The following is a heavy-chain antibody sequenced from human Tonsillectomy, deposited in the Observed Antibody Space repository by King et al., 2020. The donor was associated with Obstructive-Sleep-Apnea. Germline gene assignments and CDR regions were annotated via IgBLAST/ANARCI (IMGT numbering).Heavy chain of an antibody. D-gene: IGHD5-12*01. V-gene: IGHV4-59*01. CDR2: IYYSGST. CDR1: GGSISFYY. J-gene: IGHJ4*02. Sequence: QLQESGPGLVKPSETLSLTCTVSGGSISFYYWSWIRQPPGKGLEWIGYIYYSGSTNYNPSLKSQVTISVDTSKNQFSLKLSSVTAADTAVYYCARGGYGDYWAQGTLVTVSS. CDR3: ARGGYGDY.